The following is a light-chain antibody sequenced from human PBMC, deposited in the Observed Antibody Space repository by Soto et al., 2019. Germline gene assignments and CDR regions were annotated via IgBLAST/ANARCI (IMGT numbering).Light chain of an antibody. J-gene: IGKJ1*01. Sequence: EIVMTQSPATVSVSPGERATLSCRASQSVSSNLAWYQQKPGQAPRLLIYGASSRATGIPARFSGSGSGTEFTLTISILQSEDFAVYYCQQYNNSAQTFGQGAKVEIK. CDR1: QSVSSN. V-gene: IGKV3-15*01. CDR2: GAS. CDR3: QQYNNSAQT.